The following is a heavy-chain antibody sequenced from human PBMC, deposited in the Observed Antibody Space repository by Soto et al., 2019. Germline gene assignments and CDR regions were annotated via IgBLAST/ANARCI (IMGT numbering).Heavy chain of an antibody. CDR1: SGSIFSSNW. V-gene: IGHV4-4*02. CDR3: ASHLVMSGTRGFDN. J-gene: IGHJ4*02. CDR2: TRNSGVA. D-gene: IGHD6-13*01. Sequence: QVQLQESGPGLVKPSGTLSLTCAVSSGSIFSSNWWSWVRQPPGKGLERIGETRNSGVAKYNPSLQSRVTITVDRSKNHFFLELRSVTAADTAVYYCASHLVMSGTRGFDNWGLGALVTVSS.